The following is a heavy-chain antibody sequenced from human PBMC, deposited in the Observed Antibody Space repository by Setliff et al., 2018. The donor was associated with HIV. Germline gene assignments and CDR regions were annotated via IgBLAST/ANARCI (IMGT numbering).Heavy chain of an antibody. CDR1: GFTFNSYT. Sequence: GGSLRLSCAASGFTFNSYTINWVRQAPGKGLEWISYISSGSTTIFYADSVKGRFTVSRDNAKNSLYLQMNNLRADDTALYYCASQGSDYHYLYYWGQGTLVTVSA. J-gene: IGHJ4*02. CDR3: ASQGSDYHYLYY. CDR2: ISSGSTTI. V-gene: IGHV3-48*01. D-gene: IGHD5-12*01.